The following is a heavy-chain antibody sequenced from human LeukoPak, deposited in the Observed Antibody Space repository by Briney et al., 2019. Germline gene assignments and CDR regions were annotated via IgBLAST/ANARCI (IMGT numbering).Heavy chain of an antibody. V-gene: IGHV1-69*13. Sequence: SVKVSCKASGGTFSSYAISWVRQAPGQGLEWMGGIIPIFGTANYAQKFKGRVTITADESTSTAYMELSSLRSEDTAVYYCARSGPGGYSGYELDYWGQGTLVTVSS. CDR2: IIPIFGTA. J-gene: IGHJ4*02. CDR3: ARSGPGGYSGYELDY. D-gene: IGHD5-12*01. CDR1: GGTFSSYA.